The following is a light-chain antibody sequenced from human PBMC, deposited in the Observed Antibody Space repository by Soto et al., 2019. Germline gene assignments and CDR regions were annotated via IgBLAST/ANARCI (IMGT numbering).Light chain of an antibody. CDR3: QQYNSYST. J-gene: IGKJ1*01. CDR1: QSISSW. Sequence: DIQMTQSPSTLSASVGYRATITCRASQSISSWLAWYQQKPGKAPKLLIYKASSLESGVPSRFSGSGSGTEFTLTISSLQPDDFATYYCQQYNSYSTFGQGTTGDIK. CDR2: KAS. V-gene: IGKV1-5*03.